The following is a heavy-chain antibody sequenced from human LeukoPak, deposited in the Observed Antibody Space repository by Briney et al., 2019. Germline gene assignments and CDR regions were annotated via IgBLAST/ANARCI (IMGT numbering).Heavy chain of an antibody. V-gene: IGHV3-74*01. CDR2: TKCDGST. Sequence: SGGSLRLYCAAYGFTFSSYWMDWVRQAPGKGLVWVSRTKCDGSTNYADSVKGRFTISRDNAKNTVSLQMNSLRAEDTGVYYCARAPSEIGGYYPEYFRHWGQGTLVTVSS. D-gene: IGHD3-22*01. CDR1: GFTFSSYW. J-gene: IGHJ1*01. CDR3: ARAPSEIGGYYPEYFRH.